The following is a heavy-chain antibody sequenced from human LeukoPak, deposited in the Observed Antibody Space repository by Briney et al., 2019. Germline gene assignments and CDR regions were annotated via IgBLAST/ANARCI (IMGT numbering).Heavy chain of an antibody. Sequence: SETLSLTCTVSGGSISSSSYHWGWIRQPPGKGLEWIGSIYYSGSTYYNPSLKSRVTISVDTSKNQFSLKLSSVTAADTAVYYCARSVRGVTHFDYWGQGTLVTVSS. D-gene: IGHD3-10*01. CDR3: ARSVRGVTHFDY. CDR1: GGSISSSSYH. V-gene: IGHV4-39*01. J-gene: IGHJ4*02. CDR2: IYYSGST.